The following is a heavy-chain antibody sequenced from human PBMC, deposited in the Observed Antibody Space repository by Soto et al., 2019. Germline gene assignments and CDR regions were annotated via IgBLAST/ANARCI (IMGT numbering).Heavy chain of an antibody. J-gene: IGHJ4*02. CDR2: ISNDGGST. CDR3: ARDGSGSSYKRDYFDY. CDR1: GFTFSSSA. D-gene: IGHD3-10*01. V-gene: IGHV3-64*01. Sequence: EMQLVESGGGLVQPGGSLRLSCAASGFTFSSSAMHWVRQAPGKGLEYVSGISNDGGSTYYANSVKGRFTISRDNSKNTLYLLMGSLRPEDMAVYYCARDGSGSSYKRDYFDYWGQGTLVTVSS.